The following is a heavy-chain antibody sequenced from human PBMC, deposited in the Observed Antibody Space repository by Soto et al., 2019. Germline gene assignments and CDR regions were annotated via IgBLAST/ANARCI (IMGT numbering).Heavy chain of an antibody. Sequence: EVQLVESGGGLIQPGGSPRLSCVASGFTVSSNYMSWVRQAPGKGLEWVSVIYSGGSTYYADSVKGRFTISRDNSKNTLYLQMNSLRAEDTAVYYCARGSTSGGFDYWGQGTLVTVSS. CDR3: ARGSTSGGFDY. D-gene: IGHD2-15*01. CDR1: GFTVSSNY. J-gene: IGHJ4*02. CDR2: IYSGGST. V-gene: IGHV3-53*01.